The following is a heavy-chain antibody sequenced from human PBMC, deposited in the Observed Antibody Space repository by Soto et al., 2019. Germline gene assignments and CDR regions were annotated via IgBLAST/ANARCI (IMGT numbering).Heavy chain of an antibody. CDR2: IWYDGSNK. V-gene: IGHV3-33*01. D-gene: IGHD1-26*01. J-gene: IGHJ4*02. CDR1: GFTFSNYG. Sequence: QVVLVESGGGVVQPGRSLRLSCATSGFTFSNYGTHWVRQAPGKGLEWVALIWYDGSNKYYADSVKGRFTISRDNSKNTLYLQMNSLRAEDTAVYYCARELGDSHGSPFDYWGQGTLVTVSS. CDR3: ARELGDSHGSPFDY.